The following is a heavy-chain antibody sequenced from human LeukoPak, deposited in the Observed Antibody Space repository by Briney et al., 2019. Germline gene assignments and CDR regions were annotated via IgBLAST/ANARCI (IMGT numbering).Heavy chain of an antibody. CDR2: ISSSSSYI. J-gene: IGHJ6*02. V-gene: IGHV3-21*01. CDR3: ARDHIWFGEYGMDV. Sequence: GGSLRLSCAASGFTFSSYSMNWVRQAPGKGLEWVSSISSSSSYIYYADSVKGRFTISKDNAKNSLYLRMNSLRAEDTAVYYCARDHIWFGEYGMDVWGQGTTVTVSS. D-gene: IGHD3-10*01. CDR1: GFTFSSYS.